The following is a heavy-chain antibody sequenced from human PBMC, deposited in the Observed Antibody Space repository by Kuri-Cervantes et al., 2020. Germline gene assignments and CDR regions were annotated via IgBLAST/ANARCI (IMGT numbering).Heavy chain of an antibody. CDR2: ISGSGGST. V-gene: IGHV3-23*01. CDR3: ARDTHGYSSGWKTPYYFDY. J-gene: IGHJ4*02. CDR1: GGSFSG. D-gene: IGHD6-19*01. Sequence: GGSLRLSCIVYGGSFSGRRPTGKGLEWVSAISGSGGSTYYADSVKGRFTISRDNSKNTLYLQMNSLRDEDTAVYYCARDTHGYSSGWKTPYYFDYWGQGTLVTVSS.